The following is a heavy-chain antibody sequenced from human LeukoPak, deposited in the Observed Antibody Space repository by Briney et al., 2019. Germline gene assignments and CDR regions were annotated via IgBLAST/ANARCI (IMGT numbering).Heavy chain of an antibody. V-gene: IGHV3-33*01. CDR2: IWYDGGNK. J-gene: IGHJ4*02. D-gene: IGHD1-26*01. CDR3: ASGGIMGATDSFDY. Sequence: SCKASGGTFSSYGISWVRQAPGKGLEWVSVIWYDGGNKYYADSVKGRFTISRDNSKNTLYLQMNSLRAEDTAVYYCASGGIMGATDSFDYWGQGTLVTVSS. CDR1: GGTFSSYG.